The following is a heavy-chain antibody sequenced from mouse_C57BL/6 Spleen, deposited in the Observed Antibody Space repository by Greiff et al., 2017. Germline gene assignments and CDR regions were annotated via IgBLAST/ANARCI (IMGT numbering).Heavy chain of an antibody. CDR2: IDPETGGT. D-gene: IGHD1-1*01. J-gene: IGHJ2*01. CDR1: GYTFTDYE. CDR3: TNYYGSSYEGY. Sequence: VQLQQSGAELVRPGASVTLSCKASGYTFTDYEMHWVKQTPVHGLEWIGAIDPETGGTAYNQKFKGKAILTADKSSSTAYMELRSLTSEDSAVYYCTNYYGSSYEGYWGQGTTRTVSS. V-gene: IGHV1-15*01.